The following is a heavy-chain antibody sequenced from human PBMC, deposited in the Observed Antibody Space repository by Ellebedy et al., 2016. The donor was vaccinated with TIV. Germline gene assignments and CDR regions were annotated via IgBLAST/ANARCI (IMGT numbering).Heavy chain of an antibody. Sequence: SETLSLXXTVSGGSISSSSYYWGWIRQPPGKGPEWIGSIYYNGNSRYNPSLKSRVTISVDTSKDQFSLRLSSVTAADTAVYYCARYFDWPNAFDVWGQGTMVTVSS. CDR1: GGSISSSSYY. V-gene: IGHV4-39*07. D-gene: IGHD3-9*01. CDR3: ARYFDWPNAFDV. CDR2: IYYNGNS. J-gene: IGHJ3*01.